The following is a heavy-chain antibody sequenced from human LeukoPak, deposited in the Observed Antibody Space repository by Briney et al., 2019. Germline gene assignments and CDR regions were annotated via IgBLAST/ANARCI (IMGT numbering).Heavy chain of an antibody. J-gene: IGHJ4*02. CDR2: IYYSGST. Sequence: SETLSLTCTVSGGSISSSSYYWGWIRQPPGKGLEWIGSIYYSGSTYYNPSLKSRVTISVDTSKNQFSLKLSSVTAADTAVYYCASLTCYYDSSGYPDYWGQGTLVTVSS. D-gene: IGHD3-22*01. CDR3: ASLTCYYDSSGYPDY. CDR1: GGSISSSSYY. V-gene: IGHV4-39*01.